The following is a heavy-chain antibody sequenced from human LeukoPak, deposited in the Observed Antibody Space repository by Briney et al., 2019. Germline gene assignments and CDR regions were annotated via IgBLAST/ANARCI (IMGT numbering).Heavy chain of an antibody. CDR3: ATPAELVVVNAFDY. Sequence: ASVKVSCKVSGYTLTELSMHWVRQAPGKGLEWMGGSDPEDGETIYAQKFQGRVTMTEDTSTDTAYMELSSLRSEDTAVYYCATPAELVVVNAFDYWGQGTLVTVSS. D-gene: IGHD3-22*01. CDR1: GYTLTELS. V-gene: IGHV1-24*01. CDR2: SDPEDGET. J-gene: IGHJ4*02.